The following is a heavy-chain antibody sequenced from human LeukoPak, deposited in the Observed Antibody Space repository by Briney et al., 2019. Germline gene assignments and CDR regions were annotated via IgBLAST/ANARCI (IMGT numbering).Heavy chain of an antibody. CDR3: ASATYYDSSGYYYY. Sequence: SVKVSCKASGYSFTSNYIHWVRQAPGQGLEWMGGIIPIFGTANYAQKLQGRVTITADESTSTAYMELSSLRSEDTAVYYCASATYYDSSGYYYYWGQGTLVTVSS. CDR1: GYSFTSNY. CDR2: IIPIFGTA. D-gene: IGHD3-22*01. J-gene: IGHJ4*02. V-gene: IGHV1-69*13.